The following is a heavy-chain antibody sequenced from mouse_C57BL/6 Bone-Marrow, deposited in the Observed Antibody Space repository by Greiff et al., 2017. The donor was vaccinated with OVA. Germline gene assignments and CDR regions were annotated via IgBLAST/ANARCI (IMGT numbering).Heavy chain of an antibody. J-gene: IGHJ1*03. V-gene: IGHV1-47*01. CDR2: FHPYNDDT. CDR3: ARRSLKDWYFDV. Sequence: VKLQESGAELVKPGASVKMSCKASGYTFTTYPIEWMKQNHGKSLEWIGNFHPYNDDTKYNEKFKGKATLTVEKSSSTVYLELSRLTSDDSAVYYCARRSLKDWYFDVWGTGTTVTVSS. D-gene: IGHD6-2*01. CDR1: GYTFTTYP.